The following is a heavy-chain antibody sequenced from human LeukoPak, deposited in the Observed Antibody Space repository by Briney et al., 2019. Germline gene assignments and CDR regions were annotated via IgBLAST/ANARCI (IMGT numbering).Heavy chain of an antibody. CDR2: IWYDGSNK. CDR3: ARDLPYYDILTGLGVGMDV. D-gene: IGHD3-9*01. CDR1: GFTFSSYG. J-gene: IGHJ6*02. Sequence: GGSLRLSCAASGFTFSSYGMHWVRQAPGKGLEWVAVIWYDGSNKYYADSVKGQFTISRDNSKNTLYLQMNSLRAEDTAVYYCARDLPYYDILTGLGVGMDVWGQGTTVTVSS. V-gene: IGHV3-33*01.